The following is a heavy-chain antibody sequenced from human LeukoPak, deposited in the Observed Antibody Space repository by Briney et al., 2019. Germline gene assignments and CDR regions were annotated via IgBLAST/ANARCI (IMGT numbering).Heavy chain of an antibody. J-gene: IGHJ5*02. D-gene: IGHD3-9*01. CDR3: AKGPEYYDILTGYYNWFDP. CDR2: IKQDGSEK. CDR1: GFTFSSYW. Sequence: AGGSLRLSCAASGFTFSSYWMSWVRQAPGKGLEWVANIKQDGSEKYYVDSVKGRFTISRDNSKNTLYLQMNSLRAEDTAVYYCAKGPEYYDILTGYYNWFDPWGQGTLVTVSS. V-gene: IGHV3-7*03.